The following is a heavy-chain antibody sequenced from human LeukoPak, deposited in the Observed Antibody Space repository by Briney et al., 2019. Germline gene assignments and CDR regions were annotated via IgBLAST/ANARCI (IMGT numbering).Heavy chain of an antibody. CDR3: ARAIPDRPFDS. CDR2: IYTSGST. Sequence: PSETLSLTCTVSGGSISSGSYYWSWIRQPAGKGLEWIGRIYTSGSTNYNPSLKSRVTISGDTSENQLSLSLSSVTAADTAVYYCARAIPDRPFDSWGQGILVTVSS. V-gene: IGHV4-61*02. J-gene: IGHJ4*02. D-gene: IGHD2-2*02. CDR1: GGSISSGSYY.